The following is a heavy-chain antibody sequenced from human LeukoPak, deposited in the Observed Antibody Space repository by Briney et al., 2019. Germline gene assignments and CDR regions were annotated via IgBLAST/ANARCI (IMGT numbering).Heavy chain of an antibody. Sequence: GGPLRLSCAASGFSVSSSYMSWVRQTPGRGLEWVSTIYSGGTTNYPDSLKGRFTLSRDTSKNALYLQMNSLRAEDTAVYYCARGGGIGYYAYWGLGTLVTVSS. CDR2: IYSGGTT. V-gene: IGHV3-66*01. J-gene: IGHJ4*02. CDR1: GFSVSSSY. CDR3: ARGGGIGYYAY. D-gene: IGHD3-22*01.